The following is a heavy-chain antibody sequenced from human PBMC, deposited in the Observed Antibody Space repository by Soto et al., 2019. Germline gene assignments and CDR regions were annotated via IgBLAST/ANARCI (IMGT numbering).Heavy chain of an antibody. V-gene: IGHV1-2*04. Sequence: ASVKVSCKASGHSFTDYHIHWVRQAPGQGLEWLGRINPKSGGTSTAQKFQGWVTMTTDTSISTAFMELTRLTSDDTAIYYCARGDSTDCSNGVCSFFYNHDMDVWGQGTTVTVS. CDR3: ARGDSTDCSNGVCSFFYNHDMDV. J-gene: IGHJ6*02. CDR1: GHSFTDYH. CDR2: INPKSGGT. D-gene: IGHD2-8*01.